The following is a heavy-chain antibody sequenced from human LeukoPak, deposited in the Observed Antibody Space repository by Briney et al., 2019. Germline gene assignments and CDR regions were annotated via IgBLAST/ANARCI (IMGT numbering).Heavy chain of an antibody. CDR1: GGSFSGSY. Sequence: SETLSLTCAVYGGSFSGSYWSWIRQPPGKGLEWIGEINHSGSTNYNPSLKSRVTISVDTSKNQFSLKLSSVTAADTAVYYCARGRGYSSSPSLSYWGQGTLVTVSS. CDR3: ARGRGYSSSPSLSY. CDR2: INHSGST. J-gene: IGHJ4*02. D-gene: IGHD6-6*01. V-gene: IGHV4-34*01.